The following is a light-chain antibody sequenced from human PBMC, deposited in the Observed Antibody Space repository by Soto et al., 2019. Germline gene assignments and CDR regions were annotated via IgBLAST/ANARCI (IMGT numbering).Light chain of an antibody. CDR3: TSYTTGDTLA. CDR1: SNDVGAYDY. Sequence: QSALTQPASVSGSPGQSITISCTGTSNDVGAYDYVSWYQPHPGKAPRIMIFYVSDRPSGVSNRCPGSKSGNTASLTISVLQAEDEADYYCTSYTTGDTLAFGGGTKVTVL. CDR2: YVS. V-gene: IGLV2-14*03. J-gene: IGLJ2*01.